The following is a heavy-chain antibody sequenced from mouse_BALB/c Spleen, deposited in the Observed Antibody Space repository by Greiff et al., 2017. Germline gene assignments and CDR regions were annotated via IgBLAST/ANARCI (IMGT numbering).Heavy chain of an antibody. D-gene: IGHD2-3*01. V-gene: IGHV5-6-4*01. J-gene: IGHJ2*01. Sequence: EVKLVESGGGLVKPGGSLKLSCAASGFTFSSYTMSWVRQTPEKRLEWVATISSGGSYTYYPDSVKGRFTISRDNAKNTLYLQMSSLKSEDTAMYYCTSHDGFDYWGQGTTLTVSS. CDR1: GFTFSSYT. CDR3: TSHDGFDY. CDR2: ISSGGSYT.